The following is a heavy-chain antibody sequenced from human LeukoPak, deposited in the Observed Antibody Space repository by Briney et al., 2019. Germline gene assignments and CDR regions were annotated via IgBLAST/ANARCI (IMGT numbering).Heavy chain of an antibody. Sequence: PGGSLTLSCAASGFTFSSYAMSWLRQAPGKGLEWVSAISDSGGSTYYADSVKGRFTISRDNSKNTLYLQMNSLRAEDTAVYYGARGALEWLEPVGSCWRQGTLVTVSS. V-gene: IGHV3-23*01. J-gene: IGHJ4*02. CDR2: ISDSGGST. CDR3: ARGALEWLEPVGSC. CDR1: GFTFSSYA. D-gene: IGHD3-3*01.